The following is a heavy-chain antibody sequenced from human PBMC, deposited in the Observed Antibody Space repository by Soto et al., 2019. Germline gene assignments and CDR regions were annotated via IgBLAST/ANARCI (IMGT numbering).Heavy chain of an antibody. V-gene: IGHV3-9*01. D-gene: IGHD1-20*01. CDR2: ISWNSGSM. CDR1: GFTFHDFG. J-gene: IGHJ3*02. CDR3: AKDKGYNWNDVAAFDI. Sequence: VQLVESGGGLGQPGKSLRLSFAASGFTFHDFGIHWVRQAPGKGLEWVSGISWNSGSMGYADSVNGRVIISRDNAMNSLYLQMNSPRAEDTALYYCAKDKGYNWNDVAAFDIWGQGTMVTVSS.